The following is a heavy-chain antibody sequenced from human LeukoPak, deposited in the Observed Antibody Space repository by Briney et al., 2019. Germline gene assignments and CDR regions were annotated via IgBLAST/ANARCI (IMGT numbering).Heavy chain of an antibody. CDR1: GFTFISYA. CDR3: AKDAVGATAYYFDY. J-gene: IGHJ4*02. CDR2: ISSSGDT. D-gene: IGHD1-26*01. V-gene: IGHV3-23*01. Sequence: GGSLRLSCAASGFTFISYALTWVRQAPGKGLEWVSAISSSGDTYYAGSVKGRFTISRDNSKNTLYLQMNSLRAEDTAVYYCAKDAVGATAYYFDYWGQGTLVTVSS.